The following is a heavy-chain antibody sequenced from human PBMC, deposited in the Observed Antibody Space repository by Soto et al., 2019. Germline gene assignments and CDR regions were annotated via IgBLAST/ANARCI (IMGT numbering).Heavy chain of an antibody. J-gene: IGHJ4*02. D-gene: IGHD3-22*01. Sequence: GGSLRLSCAVSGFTFSNYAMSWVRQAPGKGLEWVSAISGSGGDTNYADSVKGRFTISRDNSKSTLYLQMNSLRAEDTAVYYCAKDQNYYDNRPTDYWGQGTPVTVSS. CDR3: AKDQNYYDNRPTDY. CDR2: ISGSGGDT. V-gene: IGHV3-23*01. CDR1: GFTFSNYA.